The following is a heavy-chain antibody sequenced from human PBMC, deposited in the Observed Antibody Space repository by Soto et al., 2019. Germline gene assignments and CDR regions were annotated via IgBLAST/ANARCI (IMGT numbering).Heavy chain of an antibody. CDR2: IYYSGST. J-gene: IGHJ4*02. V-gene: IGHV4-59*01. CDR3: ARAVSGSGRFDY. CDR1: GGTISSYY. D-gene: IGHD6-6*01. Sequence: SETLSLTCTVSGGTISSYYWSWIRQPPGKGLEWIGYIYYSGSTNYNPSLKSRVTISVDTSKNQFSLKLSSVTAADTAVYYCARAVSGSGRFDYWGQGTLVTVSS.